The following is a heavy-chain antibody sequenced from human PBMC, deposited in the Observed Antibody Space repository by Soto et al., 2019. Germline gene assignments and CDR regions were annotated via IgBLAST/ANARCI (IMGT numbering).Heavy chain of an antibody. D-gene: IGHD6-19*01. Sequence: PGGSLRLSCAASGLTFSSYCMDWIRQAPGKGLEWVSYISSGGNSIYYADSVKGRFTISRDNAKNSLYLQMNSLRDEDTAVYYCVRGDSSGWDFDYWGQGTLVTVSS. CDR1: GLTFSSYC. J-gene: IGHJ4*02. CDR3: VRGDSSGWDFDY. CDR2: ISSGGNSI. V-gene: IGHV3-48*02.